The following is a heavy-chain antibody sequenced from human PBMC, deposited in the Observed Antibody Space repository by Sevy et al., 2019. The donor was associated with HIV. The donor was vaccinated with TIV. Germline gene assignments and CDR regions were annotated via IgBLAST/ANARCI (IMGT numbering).Heavy chain of an antibody. D-gene: IGHD3-22*01. CDR3: VIGPCYYDRAPSDY. V-gene: IGHV3-15*01. CDR2: IKSKIDGETT. Sequence: GGSLRLSCAVSGFTFNNAWMNWVRQAPGTGLQWVGLIKSKIDGETTDYAVPVKGRFTISRDDSKNTWFLQMNSLKIEDTAVYYCVIGPCYYDRAPSDYWGPGSLVTVSS. CDR1: GFTFNNAW. J-gene: IGHJ4*02.